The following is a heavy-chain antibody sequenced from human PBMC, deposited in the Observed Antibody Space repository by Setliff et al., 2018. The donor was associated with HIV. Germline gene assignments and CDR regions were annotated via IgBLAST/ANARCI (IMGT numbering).Heavy chain of an antibody. CDR2: IYYSGST. V-gene: IGHV4-59*01. CDR3: TSGLRSTSSYYYYYYLDV. D-gene: IGHD2-2*01. Sequence: PSETLSLTCTVSGGSISRYCWSWIRQPPGKGLEWIGYIYYSGSTNYNPSLKSRFTISVDTSKNQFSLKLSSVTAADQSVYYCTSGLRSTSSYYYYYYLDVWGKGTTVTV. CDR1: GGSISRYC. J-gene: IGHJ6*03.